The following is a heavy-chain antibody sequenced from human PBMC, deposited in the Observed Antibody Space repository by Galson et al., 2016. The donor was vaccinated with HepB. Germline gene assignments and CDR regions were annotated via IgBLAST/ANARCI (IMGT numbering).Heavy chain of an antibody. CDR2: TSFKGDNFAA. J-gene: IGHJ6*02. CDR1: GFSFSDHF. D-gene: IGHD3-10*01. V-gene: IGHV3-72*01. CDR3: RGHRYFYGIEF. Sequence: SLRLSCAASGFSFSDHFMDWVRQAPGKGLEWVGRTSFKGDNFAAEYAASVKGRITISRYDSKNSLYLQMNSLKTEDTAVYYCRGHRYFYGIEFWGQGTTVTVSS.